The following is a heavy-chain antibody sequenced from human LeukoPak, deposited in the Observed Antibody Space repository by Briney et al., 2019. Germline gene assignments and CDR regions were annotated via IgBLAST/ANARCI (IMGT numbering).Heavy chain of an antibody. J-gene: IGHJ4*02. D-gene: IGHD6-19*01. CDR1: GRSISSSNW. CDR3: ASKGVAGQRSFNY. Sequence: SGTLSLTCAVSGRSISSSNWWSWGRQPPGKGLGWIGEIYHSGSTNSNPSLKSRVTISVDKSKNQFSLKLSSVTAADTDVYYCASKGVAGQRSFNYWGQGTLVTVSS. V-gene: IGHV4-4*02. CDR2: IYHSGST.